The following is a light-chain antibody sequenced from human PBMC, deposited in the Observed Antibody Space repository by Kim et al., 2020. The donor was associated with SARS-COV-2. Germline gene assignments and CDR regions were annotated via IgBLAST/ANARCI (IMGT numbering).Light chain of an antibody. CDR1: QSVLYSSNNKNY. CDR2: WAS. J-gene: IGKJ1*01. CDR3: QQYYSTPWT. V-gene: IGKV4-1*01. Sequence: APISCKSSQSVLYSSNNKNYLAWYQQKPGQPPKLLIYWASTRESGVPDRFSGSGSGTDFTLTISSLQAEDVAVYYCQQYYSTPWTFGQGTKVDIK.